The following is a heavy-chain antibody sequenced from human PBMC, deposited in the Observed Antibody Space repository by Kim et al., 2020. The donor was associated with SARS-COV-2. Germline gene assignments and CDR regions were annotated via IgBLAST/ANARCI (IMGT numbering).Heavy chain of an antibody. J-gene: IGHJ5*02. CDR3: ARVGADTAMENWFDP. Sequence: SETLSLTCTVSGGSISSGDYYWSWIRQPPGKGLEWIGYIYYSGSTYYNPSLKSRVTISVDTSKNQFSLKLSSVTAADTAVYYCARVGADTAMENWFDPWGQGTLVTVSS. V-gene: IGHV4-30-4*01. CDR2: IYYSGST. D-gene: IGHD5-18*01. CDR1: GGSISSGDYY.